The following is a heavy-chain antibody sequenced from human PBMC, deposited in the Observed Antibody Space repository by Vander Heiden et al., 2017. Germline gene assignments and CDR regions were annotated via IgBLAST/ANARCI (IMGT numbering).Heavy chain of an antibody. V-gene: IGHV4-34*01. Sequence: QVQLPPWGAGLLTPSETLSLTCPVYGGSFSGYYWSWLRQPPGKGLEWIGEINHSGSTNYNPSLKRRVTISVDTSKNQFSRKLSSVTAADTAVYYCARGRSIPGIVRRVYATKFDYWGQGTLVTVSS. CDR3: ARGRSIPGIVRRVYATKFDY. CDR1: GGSFSGYY. CDR2: INHSGST. J-gene: IGHJ4*02. D-gene: IGHD2-8*01.